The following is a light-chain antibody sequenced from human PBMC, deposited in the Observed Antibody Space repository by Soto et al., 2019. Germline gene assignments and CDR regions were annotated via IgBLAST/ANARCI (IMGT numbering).Light chain of an antibody. CDR3: QQYGSSPPWT. V-gene: IGKV3-20*01. J-gene: IGKJ1*01. CDR1: QSVSSSY. Sequence: EIVLTQSPGTLSLSPGERATLSCRASQSVSSSYLAWYQQQPGQAPRLRIYGPSSRATGIPDRFSGSGSGTDFTLTISRLEPEDFAVYYCQQYGSSPPWTFGQGTKV. CDR2: GPS.